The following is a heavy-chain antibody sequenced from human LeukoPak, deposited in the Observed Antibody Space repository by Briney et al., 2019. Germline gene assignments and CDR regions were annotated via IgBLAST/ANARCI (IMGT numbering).Heavy chain of an antibody. J-gene: IGHJ4*02. CDR2: IYYSGST. CDR3: ARREAVAGTVDY. V-gene: IGHV4-39*01. D-gene: IGHD6-19*01. Sequence: PSQTMSLTCTVPGGSISSSSYYWGWIRRPPGKGLEWIGSIYYSGSTYYNPSLKSLVTISVDTSKNQFSLKLSSVAAADTAVYYCARREAVAGTVDYWGQGTLVTVSS. CDR1: GGSISSSSYY.